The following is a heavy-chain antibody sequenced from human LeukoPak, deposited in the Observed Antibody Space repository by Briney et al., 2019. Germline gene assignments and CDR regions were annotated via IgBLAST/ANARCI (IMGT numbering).Heavy chain of an antibody. V-gene: IGHV4-38-2*01. CDR3: AKVGAYGDYARHDY. D-gene: IGHD4-17*01. CDR2: MFHSGDT. CDR1: GYSIRSGSY. Sequence: SETLSLTCDVSGYSIRSGSYWGWIRQPPGKGLEWIGCMFHSGDTYHNPSLKSRVTISADTSKNQFSLKLTSVTAADTAVYYCAKVGAYGDYARHDYWGQGTLVTVS. J-gene: IGHJ4*02.